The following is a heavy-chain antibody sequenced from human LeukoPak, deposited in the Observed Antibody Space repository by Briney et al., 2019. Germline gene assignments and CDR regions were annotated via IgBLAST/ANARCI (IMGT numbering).Heavy chain of an antibody. CDR3: VRGVVSVAIDRFDP. V-gene: IGHV4-59*01. J-gene: IGHJ5*02. D-gene: IGHD2-2*01. Sequence: SETLSLTCTVSGGSISSYYWSWIRQPPGKGLEWIGYIYYSGGTNYNPSLKSRVTISIDTSKNQFSLNLSSVTAADTAVYYCVRGVVSVAIDRFDPWGQGTLVTVSS. CDR2: IYYSGGT. CDR1: GGSISSYY.